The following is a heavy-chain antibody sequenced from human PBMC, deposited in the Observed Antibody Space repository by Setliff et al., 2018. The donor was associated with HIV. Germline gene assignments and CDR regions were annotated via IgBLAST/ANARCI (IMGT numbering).Heavy chain of an antibody. CDR3: TTAVARNWYGSGNENY. D-gene: IGHD3-10*01. V-gene: IGHV3-15*01. CDR1: GFTFTNAW. Sequence: PGGSLRLSCAASGFTFTNAWMSWVRQAPGKGLEWVGRIKSKTDGETEDYAAPVKGRFTISRDDSRSTLYLQMNSLITEDTALYYCTTAVARNWYGSGNENYWGQGTLVTVSS. CDR2: IKSKTDGETE. J-gene: IGHJ4*02.